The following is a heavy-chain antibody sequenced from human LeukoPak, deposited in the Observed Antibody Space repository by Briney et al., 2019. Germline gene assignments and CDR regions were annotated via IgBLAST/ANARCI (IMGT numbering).Heavy chain of an antibody. CDR1: GGSITSDTYY. J-gene: IGHJ5*02. CDR3: ARQIAVEGDWFDP. Sequence: SETLSLTCTVSGGSITSDTYYWGWIRQPPGKGLEWIGSIYYSGSTYYNPSLKSRVTISVDTSKNQFSLKLSSVTAADTAVYYCARQIAVEGDWFDPWGQGTLVTVSS. D-gene: IGHD6-19*01. CDR2: IYYSGST. V-gene: IGHV4-39*01.